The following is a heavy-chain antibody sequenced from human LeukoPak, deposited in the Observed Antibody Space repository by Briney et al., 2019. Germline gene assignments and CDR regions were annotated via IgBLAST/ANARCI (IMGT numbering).Heavy chain of an antibody. J-gene: IGHJ4*02. D-gene: IGHD4-23*01. CDR3: ASARESYGGKLFDY. Sequence: TGGSLRLSCAVSGFTLSDYYMHWVRQAPGKGLEWVAVISYDGSNKYYADSVKGRFTISRDNSKNTLYLQMNSLRAEDTAVYYCASARESYGGKLFDYWGQGTLVTVSS. CDR1: GFTLSDYY. CDR2: ISYDGSNK. V-gene: IGHV3-30*03.